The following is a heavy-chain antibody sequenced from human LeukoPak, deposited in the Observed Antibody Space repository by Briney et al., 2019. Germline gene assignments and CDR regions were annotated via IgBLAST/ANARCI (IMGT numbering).Heavy chain of an antibody. CDR1: GGSITSYY. CDR2: IFISEST. CDR3: ARGFLNSAFDF. J-gene: IGHJ3*01. D-gene: IGHD2/OR15-2a*01. Sequence: SETLSLTCTVSGGSITSYYWSWVRQPAGKGLEWIGRIFISESTNYNPSLKSRVTMSVDTSKNQFSLKLNSVTAADTAVYYCARGFLNSAFDFWGHGTVVTVSS. V-gene: IGHV4-4*07.